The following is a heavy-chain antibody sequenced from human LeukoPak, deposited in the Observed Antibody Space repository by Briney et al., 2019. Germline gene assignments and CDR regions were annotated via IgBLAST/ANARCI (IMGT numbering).Heavy chain of an antibody. Sequence: PGGSLRLSCAASGITVSSNYMSWVRQAPGKGLEWVSVVASDGSTKYADSVKGRFAISRDNSKNTLYLQMNSPRAEDTGVYYCAKATVGGYEDWGQGTLVTVSS. V-gene: IGHV3-53*01. CDR2: VASDGST. CDR3: AKATVGGYED. J-gene: IGHJ4*02. CDR1: GITVSSNY. D-gene: IGHD5-12*01.